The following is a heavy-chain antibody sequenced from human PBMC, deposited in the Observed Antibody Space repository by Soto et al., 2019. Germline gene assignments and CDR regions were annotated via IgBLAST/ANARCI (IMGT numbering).Heavy chain of an antibody. Sequence: GGSLRLSCAAPGFRFSSYAMSWVRQAPGQGPEWLSVISASGGSAYYADSVRGRFTISRDNSKNTAYLQMNSLRAEDTAVYYCAKDRGTSIDVHRYFHYYGMDVWGQGTTVTVSS. J-gene: IGHJ6*02. D-gene: IGHD2-2*01. V-gene: IGHV3-23*01. CDR2: ISASGGSA. CDR1: GFRFSSYA. CDR3: AKDRGTSIDVHRYFHYYGMDV.